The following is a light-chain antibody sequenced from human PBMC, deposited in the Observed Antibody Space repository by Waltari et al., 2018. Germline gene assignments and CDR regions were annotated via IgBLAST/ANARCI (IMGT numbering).Light chain of an antibody. V-gene: IGLV3-27*01. J-gene: IGLJ3*02. Sequence: SYELTQPFSVSVSPGQTATITCSGDVLAEKYVRWFQQKPGQAPILILYKDTDRASGIPELFSGSSSGSSVTLTITGALPEDEADYYCHAAAGNIWFFGGGTKLTVL. CDR3: HAAAGNIWF. CDR1: VLAEKY. CDR2: KDT.